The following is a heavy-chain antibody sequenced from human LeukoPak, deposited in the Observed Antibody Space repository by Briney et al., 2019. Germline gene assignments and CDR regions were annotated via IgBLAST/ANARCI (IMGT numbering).Heavy chain of an antibody. V-gene: IGHV1-2*06. D-gene: IGHD2-15*01. CDR3: ARRVDYYYYMDV. J-gene: IGHJ6*03. CDR2: INPNSGGT. Sequence: ASVKVSCKASGYTFTGYYMHWVRQAPGQGLEWMGRINPNSGGTNYAQKFQARVTMTMDTSISTAYMELSRLRSDDTAVYYCARRVDYYYYMDVWGKGTTVTVSS. CDR1: GYTFTGYY.